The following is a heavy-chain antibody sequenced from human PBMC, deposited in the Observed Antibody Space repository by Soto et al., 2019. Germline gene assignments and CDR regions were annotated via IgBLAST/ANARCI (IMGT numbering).Heavy chain of an antibody. CDR2: IYTSGST. CDR1: SDSVSSYY. V-gene: IGHV4-4*07. CDR3: ARSGGSFNFDY. J-gene: IGHJ4*02. Sequence: SETLSLTCTVSSDSVSSYYWSWIRQPAGKGLEWIGRIYTSGSTNYNPSLKSRVTMSVDTSKSHFSLKLTSVTAADTAVYYCARSGGSFNFDYWGQGPLVTVSS. D-gene: IGHD2-15*01.